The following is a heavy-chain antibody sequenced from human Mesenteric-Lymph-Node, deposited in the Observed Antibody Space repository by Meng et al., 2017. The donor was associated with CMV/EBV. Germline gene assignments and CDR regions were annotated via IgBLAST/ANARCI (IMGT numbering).Heavy chain of an antibody. CDR1: GGSVTSGSHY. CDR3: ARGRGYYDLSGTLDY. D-gene: IGHD3-22*01. Sequence: SDTLSLTCTVSGGSVTSGSHYWSWIRQAPGKGLQWFGYIHHSGSTNYNASLTSRVTISVDTSKNQFSLKLSSVTTADTAVYYCARGRGYYDLSGTLDYWGQGTLVTVSS. J-gene: IGHJ4*02. CDR2: IHHSGST. V-gene: IGHV4-61*01.